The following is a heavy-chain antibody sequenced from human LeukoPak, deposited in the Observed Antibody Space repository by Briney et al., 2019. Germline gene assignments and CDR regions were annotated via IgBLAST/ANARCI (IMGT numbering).Heavy chain of an antibody. CDR2: ISAYNGNT. J-gene: IGHJ6*02. V-gene: IGHV1-18*01. Sequence: ASVKVSCKASGYTFTSYGISWVRQAPGQGLECRGCISAYNGNTNYAQKPQGRVTMTTDTSTSTAYMELRSLRSDDTAVYHCARELYYDSSGYRYYYYGMDVWGQGTTVTVSS. D-gene: IGHD3-22*01. CDR1: GYTFTSYG. CDR3: ARELYYDSSGYRYYYYGMDV.